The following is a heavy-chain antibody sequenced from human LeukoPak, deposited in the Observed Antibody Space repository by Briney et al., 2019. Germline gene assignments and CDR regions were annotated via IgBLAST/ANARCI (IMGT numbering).Heavy chain of an antibody. CDR3: ARDLGQQLVGFDY. V-gene: IGHV1-18*01. Sequence: ASVRVSCKASGGTFSSYAISWVRQAPGQGLEWMGWISAYNGNTNYAQKLQGRVTMTTDTSTSTAYMELRSLRSDDTAVYYCARDLGQQLVGFDYWGQGTLVTVSS. CDR1: GGTFSSYA. J-gene: IGHJ4*02. D-gene: IGHD6-13*01. CDR2: ISAYNGNT.